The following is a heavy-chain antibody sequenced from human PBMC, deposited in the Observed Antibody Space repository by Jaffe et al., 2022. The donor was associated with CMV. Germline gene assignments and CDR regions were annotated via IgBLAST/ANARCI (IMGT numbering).Heavy chain of an antibody. CDR1: GGSISGYY. CDR2: IYYGGST. D-gene: IGHD3-10*01. J-gene: IGHJ4*02. Sequence: QVQLQESGPGLVKPSETLSLTCTVSGGSISGYYWSWIRQPPGGGLEWIAYIYYGGSTNYNPSHKSRLSISLDTSKNQVSLSLTSLTAADTAVYYCARHFYYYESGSELDHWGQGVLVTVTS. CDR3: ARHFYYYESGSELDH. V-gene: IGHV4-59*08.